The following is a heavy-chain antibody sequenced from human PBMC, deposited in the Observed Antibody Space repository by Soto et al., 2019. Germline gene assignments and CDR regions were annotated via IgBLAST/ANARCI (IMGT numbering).Heavy chain of an antibody. CDR1: GYTFTNYG. CDR3: ARGERSGSYYKRYNWFDT. J-gene: IGHJ5*01. V-gene: IGHV1-18*01. Sequence: QVQLVQSGGEVKKPGASVKVSCKASGYTFTNYGISWVRQAPGQGLEWMGWINVYNGNTKYAQKVQGRVTMTTDTSTRKAYMELRSLKSDDTAVYYCARGERSGSYYKRYNWFDTWGQGTLLSVSS. CDR2: INVYNGNT. D-gene: IGHD3-10*01.